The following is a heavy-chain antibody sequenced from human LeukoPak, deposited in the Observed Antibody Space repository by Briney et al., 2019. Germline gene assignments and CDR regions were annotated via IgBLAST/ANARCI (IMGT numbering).Heavy chain of an antibody. CDR3: ARGRKWLRSFDY. D-gene: IGHD5-12*01. CDR1: GFTVSSNY. V-gene: IGHV4-34*01. J-gene: IGHJ4*02. Sequence: GSLRLSCAASGFTVSSNYMSWVRQAPGKGLEWIGEINHSGSTNYNPSLKSRVTISVDTSKNQFSLKLSSVTAADTAVYYCARGRKWLRSFDYWGQGTLVTVSS. CDR2: INHSGST.